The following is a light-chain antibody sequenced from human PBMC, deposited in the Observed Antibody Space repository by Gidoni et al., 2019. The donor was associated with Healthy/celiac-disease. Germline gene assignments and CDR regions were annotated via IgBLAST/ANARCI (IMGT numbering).Light chain of an antibody. Sequence: SALTQPASVSGSPGQSITISCTGTSRDVGSYNLVSWYQRHPGKAPKLMIYEGSKRPSGVSNRFSGSKSGNTASLTISGLQAEDEADYYCCSYAGSSTVFGGGTKLTVL. CDR3: CSYAGSSTV. J-gene: IGLJ2*01. V-gene: IGLV2-23*01. CDR1: SRDVGSYNL. CDR2: EGS.